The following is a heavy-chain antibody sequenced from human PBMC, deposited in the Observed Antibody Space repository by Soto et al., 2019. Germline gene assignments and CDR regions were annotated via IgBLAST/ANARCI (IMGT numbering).Heavy chain of an antibody. CDR2: ISNTSDAT. CDR3: ARDPLAYASYFDN. D-gene: IGHD2-8*01. Sequence: QVQLVESGGGLVKPGGSLRLSCAASGFTFRNYYMSWIRQPPGKGLEWVSYISNTSDATYYSDSVKGRFTSSRDNAKNSLYLQMNSLRADDTAVYYCARDPLAYASYFDNWGQGTLVTVSS. V-gene: IGHV3-11*01. J-gene: IGHJ4*02. CDR1: GFTFRNYY.